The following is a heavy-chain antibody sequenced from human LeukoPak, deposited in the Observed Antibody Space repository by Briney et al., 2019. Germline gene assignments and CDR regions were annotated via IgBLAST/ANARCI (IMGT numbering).Heavy chain of an antibody. V-gene: IGHV3-23*01. J-gene: IGHJ3*02. CDR2: ISGSGGST. CDR1: GFTFSSYA. CDR3: ARGGTVSSVASDI. D-gene: IGHD4-17*01. Sequence: GGSLRLSCAASGFTFSSYAMSWVRQAPGKGLEWVSAISGSGGSTYYADSVKGRFTISRDNAKNSLYLQMNSLRAEDTAVYYCARGGTVSSVASDIWGQGTMVTVSS.